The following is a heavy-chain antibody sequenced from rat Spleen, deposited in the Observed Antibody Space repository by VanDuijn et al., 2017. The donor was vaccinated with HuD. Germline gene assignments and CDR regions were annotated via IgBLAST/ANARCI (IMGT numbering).Heavy chain of an antibody. V-gene: IGHV5-20*01. D-gene: IGHD1-11*01. CDR1: GFTFSDYY. Sequence: EVQLVESDGGLVQPGKSLKLSCAASGFTFSDYYMAWVRQAPTKGLEWVATISSDGGSTYYRDSVKGRFTISRDNAKSSLYLQMDSLRSEDTATDYCTTDQGGYWGQGVMVTVSS. J-gene: IGHJ2*01. CDR2: ISSDGGST. CDR3: TTDQGGY.